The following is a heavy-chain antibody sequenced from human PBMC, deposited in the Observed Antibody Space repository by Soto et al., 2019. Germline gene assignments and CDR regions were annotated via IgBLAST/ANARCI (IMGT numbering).Heavy chain of an antibody. V-gene: IGHV1-2*02. Sequence: QVQLVQSGAEAKKPGASVKVSCKVSGYTFTDYSIHWVRQPPGQGLEWMGWINPNTGGTNSPQDFMGGVTYSRDTSISTACMELRRLRQCDRAVYYRARRGRGGGYAFDTWGKGTIITVS. D-gene: IGHD3-16*01. CDR2: INPNTGGT. CDR1: GYTFTDYS. CDR3: ARRGRGGGYAFDT. J-gene: IGHJ3*02.